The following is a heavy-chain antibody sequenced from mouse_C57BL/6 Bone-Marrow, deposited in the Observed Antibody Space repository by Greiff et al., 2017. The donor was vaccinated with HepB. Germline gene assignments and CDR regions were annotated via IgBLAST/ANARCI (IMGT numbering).Heavy chain of an antibody. D-gene: IGHD1-1*01. CDR3: ARELRVGFAY. Sequence: EVKLVESGGGLVKPGGSLKLSCAASGFTFSSYAMSWVRQTPEKRLEWVATISDGGSYTYYPDNVKGRFTISRDNAKNNLYLQMSHLKSEDTAMYYCARELRVGFAYWGQGTLVTVSA. V-gene: IGHV5-4*01. J-gene: IGHJ3*01. CDR1: GFTFSSYA. CDR2: ISDGGSYT.